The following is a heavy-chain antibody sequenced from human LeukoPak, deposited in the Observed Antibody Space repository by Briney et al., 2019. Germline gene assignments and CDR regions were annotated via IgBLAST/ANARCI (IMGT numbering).Heavy chain of an antibody. CDR3: ARERMAFDY. CDR2: ISYDGSNK. V-gene: IGHV3-30-3*01. D-gene: IGHD2-8*01. J-gene: IGHJ4*02. Sequence: GGSLRLSCAASGFTFSSYAMHWVRPAPGKGLEWVAVISYDGSNKYYADSVKGRFTISRDNSKNTLYLQMNSLRAEDTAVYYCARERMAFDYWGQGTLVTVSS. CDR1: GFTFSSYA.